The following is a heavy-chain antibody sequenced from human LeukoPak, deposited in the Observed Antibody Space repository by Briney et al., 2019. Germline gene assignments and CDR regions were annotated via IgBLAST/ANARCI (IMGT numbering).Heavy chain of an antibody. V-gene: IGHV4-34*01. CDR2: INHSGST. Sequence: SETLSLTCAVYGGPFSGYYWSWIRQPPGKGLEWIGEINHSGSTNYNPSLKSRVTISVDTSKNQFSLKLSSVTAADTAVYYCASTVHPGIAVAEGYFDYWGQGTLVTVSS. CDR1: GGPFSGYY. D-gene: IGHD6-19*01. CDR3: ASTVHPGIAVAEGYFDY. J-gene: IGHJ4*02.